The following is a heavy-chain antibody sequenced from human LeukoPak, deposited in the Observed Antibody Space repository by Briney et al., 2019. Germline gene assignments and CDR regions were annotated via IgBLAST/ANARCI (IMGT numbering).Heavy chain of an antibody. J-gene: IGHJ4*02. CDR3: ARVGQLVFDY. V-gene: IGHV1-46*03. Sequence: GASVKVSCKTSGYTFTNGYLHWVRQAPGQGLERVGIINPGDGSTKYAQKFQGRVTMTRDTSTSTVYMELSILGSEDTAVYYCARVGQLVFDYWGQGTLVTVSS. CDR1: GYTFTNGY. D-gene: IGHD6-6*01. CDR2: INPGDGST.